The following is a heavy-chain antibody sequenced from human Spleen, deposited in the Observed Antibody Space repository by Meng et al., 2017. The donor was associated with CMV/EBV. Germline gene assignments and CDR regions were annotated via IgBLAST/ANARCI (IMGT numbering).Heavy chain of an antibody. CDR1: SY. V-gene: IGHV1-2*02. Sequence: SYMHWVRQAPGQGLEGMGWTNPKSGGTKYAQRFQGRVTMTMDTSINTAYMELTRLTSDDTSIYYCAKTDCSSSSCFSSAPEYFLHWGQGTLVTVSS. CDR2: TNPKSGGT. CDR3: AKTDCSSSSCFSSAPEYFLH. J-gene: IGHJ1*01. D-gene: IGHD2-2*01.